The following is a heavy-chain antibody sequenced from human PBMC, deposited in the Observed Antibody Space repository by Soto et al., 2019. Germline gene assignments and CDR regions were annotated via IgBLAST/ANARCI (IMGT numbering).Heavy chain of an antibody. CDR1: GYTFTSYW. V-gene: IGHV5-51*01. Sequence: GESLKTSWNASGYTFTSYWIGWVRQMPGEGLEWMGIIYPGDADPRYSPSFQGQVPIAADKSISTAYLQWSSLKASDTAIYYCARRGHDYYYGLDVWGQGTTVTVSS. J-gene: IGHJ6*02. CDR2: IYPGDADP. CDR3: ARRGHDYYYGLDV.